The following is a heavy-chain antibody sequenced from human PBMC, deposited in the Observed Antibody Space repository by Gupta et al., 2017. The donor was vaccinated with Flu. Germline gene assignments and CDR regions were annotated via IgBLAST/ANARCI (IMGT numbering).Heavy chain of an antibody. J-gene: IGHJ4*02. D-gene: IGHD3-22*01. CDR2: VSNDGGTT. Sequence: QVQLVASGGDVVQPGRTLRLSCAASGLNFNTYGLHWVSQAPGKGLECVAVVSNDGGTTYYAVSVEGRFTLARDNSKYTMSLQMNCLKTADTAVYYCAKGGSSSCSSRFHFDYWGQGTLVTVSS. CDR1: GLNFNTYG. V-gene: IGHV3-30*18. CDR3: AKGGSSSCSSRFHFDY.